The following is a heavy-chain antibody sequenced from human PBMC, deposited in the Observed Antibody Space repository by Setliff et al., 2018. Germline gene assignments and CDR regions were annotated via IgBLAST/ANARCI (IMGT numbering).Heavy chain of an antibody. Sequence: GGSLRLSCTASGLSYINDWVSWVRQAPGKGLEWLASINPHGSEKYYADSVKGRFTISRDNAKNSLSLQMNNLRTEDTAVYYCFGAGTCSYWGQGTLVTISS. V-gene: IGHV3-7*01. CDR3: FGAGTCSY. J-gene: IGHJ4*02. CDR1: GLSYINDW. D-gene: IGHD3-10*01. CDR2: INPHGSEK.